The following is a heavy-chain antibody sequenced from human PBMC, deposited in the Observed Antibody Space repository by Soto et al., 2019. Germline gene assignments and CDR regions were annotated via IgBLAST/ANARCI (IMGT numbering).Heavy chain of an antibody. D-gene: IGHD3-3*01. CDR1: GFSITNTW. CDR2: VKSKADGGTA. CDR3: NSYPDFWGGHTPL. J-gene: IGHJ4*02. V-gene: IGHV3-15*07. Sequence: EVQLVESGGGLVQPGGSLRLSCAASGFSITNTWMHWVRQAPGKGLEWVGRVKSKADGGTADYAAPVKGRFTVSRDDSKNTQYLQMNNLKMEDTAVYYCNSYPDFWGGHTPLWGQGTLVTVSS.